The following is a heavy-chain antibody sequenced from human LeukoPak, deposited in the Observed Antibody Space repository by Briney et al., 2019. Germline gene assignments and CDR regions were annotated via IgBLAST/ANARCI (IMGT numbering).Heavy chain of an antibody. CDR1: GYTLTKLS. V-gene: IGHV1-24*01. CDR3: ATDPVPGNLRVLYGMDV. CDR2: FDPEDGET. D-gene: IGHD4-23*01. J-gene: IGHJ6*02. Sequence: ASVKVSCKVSGYTLTKLSMHWVRQAPGKGLEWMGGFDPEDGETIYAQKFQGRVTMTEDTSKDTAYMELSSLRSEDTAVYYCATDPVPGNLRVLYGMDVWGQGTTVTVSS.